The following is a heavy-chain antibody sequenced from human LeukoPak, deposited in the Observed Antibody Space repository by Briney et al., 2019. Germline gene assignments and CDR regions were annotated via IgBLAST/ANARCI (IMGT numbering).Heavy chain of an antibody. CDR2: INPNSGGT. J-gene: IGHJ4*02. CDR1: GYSFTDKY. CDR3: ARGPHWDPHFDY. D-gene: IGHD7-27*01. Sequence: ASVKVSCKASGYSFTDKYMHWVRQAPGQGLEWMGWINPNSGGTNYAQKFQGRVTMTRDTSISTAYMELSRLRSDDTAVYYCARGPHWDPHFDYWGQGTLVTVSS. V-gene: IGHV1-2*02.